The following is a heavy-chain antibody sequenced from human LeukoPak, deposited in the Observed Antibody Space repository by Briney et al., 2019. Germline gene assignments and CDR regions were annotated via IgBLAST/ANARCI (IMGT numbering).Heavy chain of an antibody. V-gene: IGHV3-48*01. Sequence: GGSLRLSCAASGFTFSSYGMNWVRQAPGKGLEWVSYIGRSSSPIYYADSVEGRFTISRDNAKNSLYLQMNGLRAEDTAVYYCARGPSSQFRTDYWGQGTLVTVSS. CDR2: IGRSSSPI. D-gene: IGHD2-2*01. J-gene: IGHJ4*02. CDR1: GFTFSSYG. CDR3: ARGPSSQFRTDY.